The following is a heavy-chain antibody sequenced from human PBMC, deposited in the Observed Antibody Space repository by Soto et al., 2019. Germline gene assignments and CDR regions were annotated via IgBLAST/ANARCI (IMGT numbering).Heavy chain of an antibody. CDR3: AKRLNTYYFDY. Sequence: EVQLLESGGGLVQPGGSLRLSCAASGFTFSSYAMSWVRQAPGKGLEWVSAISGSGGSTYHADSVKGRFTISIDNSQNTLYLQMNRLRAEDTAVYYCAKRLNTYYFDYWGQGTLVTVSS. CDR2: ISGSGGST. J-gene: IGHJ4*02. V-gene: IGHV3-23*01. D-gene: IGHD2-21*02. CDR1: GFTFSSYA.